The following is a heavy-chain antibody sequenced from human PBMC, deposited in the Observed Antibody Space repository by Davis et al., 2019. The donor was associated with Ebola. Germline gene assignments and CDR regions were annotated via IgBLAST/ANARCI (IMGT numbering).Heavy chain of an antibody. D-gene: IGHD6-6*01. CDR1: GFTVSSNY. Sequence: PGGSLRLSCAASGFTVSSNYMSWVRQAPGKGLEWVSVIYSGGSTYYADSVKGRFTISRHNSKNTLYLQMNSLRAEDTAVYYCARDRGIAARPPYYYGMDVWGQGTTVTVSS. J-gene: IGHJ6*02. CDR3: ARDRGIAARPPYYYGMDV. CDR2: IYSGGST. V-gene: IGHV3-53*04.